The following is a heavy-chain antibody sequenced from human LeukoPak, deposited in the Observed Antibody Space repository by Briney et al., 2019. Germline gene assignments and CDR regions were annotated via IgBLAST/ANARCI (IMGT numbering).Heavy chain of an antibody. J-gene: IGHJ4*02. CDR3: AREAATVTVSPFDY. CDR2: IYTSEST. V-gene: IGHV4-4*07. CDR1: GGSISSYY. Sequence: SETLSLTCTVSGGSISSYYWSWIRQPAGKGLEWLGRIYTSESTNYNPSLKSRVTMSVDTSKNQFSLKLSSVTAADTAVYYCAREAATVTVSPFDYWGQGTLVTVSS. D-gene: IGHD4-17*01.